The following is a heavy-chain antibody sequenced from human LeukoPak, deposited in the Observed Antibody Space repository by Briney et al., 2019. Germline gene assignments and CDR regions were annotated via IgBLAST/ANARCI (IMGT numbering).Heavy chain of an antibody. D-gene: IGHD3-9*01. V-gene: IGHV4-31*03. Sequence: SETLSLTCTVSGGSLSSSSYYWSWIRQHPGKGLEWIGYIYYSGSTYYNPSLKSRVTISVDTSKNQFSLKLSSVTAADTAVYYCARDRYDILTGWYFDLWGRGTLVTVSS. CDR2: IYYSGST. CDR3: ARDRYDILTGWYFDL. CDR1: GGSLSSSSYY. J-gene: IGHJ2*01.